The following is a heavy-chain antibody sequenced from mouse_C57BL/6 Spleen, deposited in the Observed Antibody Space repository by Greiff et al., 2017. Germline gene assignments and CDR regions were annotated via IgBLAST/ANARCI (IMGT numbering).Heavy chain of an antibody. D-gene: IGHD1-1*01. Sequence: LVESGAELVRPGASVTLSCKASGYTFTDYEMHWVKQTPVHGLEWIGAIDPETGGTAYNQKFKGKAILTADKSSSTAYMELRSLTSEDSAVYYCTGGIYYGSSYRYFDVWGTGTTVTVSS. V-gene: IGHV1-15*01. CDR2: IDPETGGT. CDR1: GYTFTDYE. CDR3: TGGIYYGSSYRYFDV. J-gene: IGHJ1*03.